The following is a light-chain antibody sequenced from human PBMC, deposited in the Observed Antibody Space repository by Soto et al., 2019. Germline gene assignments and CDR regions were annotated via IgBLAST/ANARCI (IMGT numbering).Light chain of an antibody. CDR3: QQYGSSPPYT. V-gene: IGKV3-20*01. CDR1: QSVSSSY. Sequence: EIVLTQSPGTLSLSPGERATLSCRASQSVSSSYLAWYQQKPGQAPRLLIYGASNRATGIPDRFSASGSGTDFTLTISRLEPEDFAVDYCQQYGSSPPYTFGQGTKLENK. J-gene: IGKJ2*01. CDR2: GAS.